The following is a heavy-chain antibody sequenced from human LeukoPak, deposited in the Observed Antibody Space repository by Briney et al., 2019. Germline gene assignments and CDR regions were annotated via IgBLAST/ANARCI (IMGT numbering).Heavy chain of an antibody. D-gene: IGHD3-10*01. CDR2: IYSGGST. CDR3: ARGKTAMVRGVIIDNYYYYYGMDV. J-gene: IGHJ6*02. CDR1: GFTVSSNY. Sequence: GGSLRLSCATSGFTVSSNYMSWVRQAPGKGLEWVSVIYSGGSTYYADSVKGRFTISRHNSKNTLYLQMNSLRAEDTAVYYCARGKTAMVRGVIIDNYYYYYGMDVWGQGTTVTVSS. V-gene: IGHV3-53*04.